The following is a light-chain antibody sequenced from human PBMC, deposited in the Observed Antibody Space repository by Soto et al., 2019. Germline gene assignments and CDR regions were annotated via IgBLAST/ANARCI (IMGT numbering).Light chain of an antibody. CDR1: QSVSSNY. J-gene: IGKJ4*01. Sequence: GYTQSPGTLPLSPGERATLSYRASQSVSSNYLAWYQQKPHQAPKLLIYRASIRATDIPDRFTGSGSRTDFSLSMSRLEPVDFVVYYCSQYGSSRGTLGGGTKV. CDR3: SQYGSSRGT. CDR2: RAS. V-gene: IGKV3-20*01.